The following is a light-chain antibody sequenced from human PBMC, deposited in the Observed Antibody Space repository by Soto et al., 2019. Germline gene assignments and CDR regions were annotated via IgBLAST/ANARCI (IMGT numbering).Light chain of an antibody. V-gene: IGLV3-21*02. CDR2: EDS. CDR3: QVWDSSSDHWV. Sequence: SYELTQPPSVSAAPGQTAKITCGGNNIESRSVHWYQQKPGQAPVLVVYEDSDRPSGIPERFSGSNSGNTATLTISRVEAGDEADYYCQVWDSSSDHWVFGGGTKLTVL. CDR1: NIESRS. J-gene: IGLJ3*02.